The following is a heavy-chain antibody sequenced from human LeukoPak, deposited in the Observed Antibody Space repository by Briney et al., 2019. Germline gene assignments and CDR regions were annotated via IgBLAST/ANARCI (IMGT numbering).Heavy chain of an antibody. D-gene: IGHD1-26*01. J-gene: IGHJ4*02. V-gene: IGHV4-34*01. CDR2: INHSGST. CDR3: ARLQIVGATPGHFDY. CDR1: GGSFSGYY. Sequence: SETLSLTCAVYGGSFSGYYWSWIRQPPGKGLEWIGEINHSGSTNYNPSLKSRVTISVDTSKNQLSLKLSSVTAADTAVYYCARLQIVGATPGHFDYWGQGTLVTVSS.